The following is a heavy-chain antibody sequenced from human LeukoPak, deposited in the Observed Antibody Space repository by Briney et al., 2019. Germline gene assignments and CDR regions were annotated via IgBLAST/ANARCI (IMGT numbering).Heavy chain of an antibody. CDR3: ARVHDYGGNCFDY. V-gene: IGHV3-21*01. CDR1: GFTFSSYS. D-gene: IGHD4-23*01. Sequence: TGGSLRLSCAASGFTFSSYSMNWVRQAPGKGLEWVSSISSSSSYIYYADSVKGRFTISRDNAKNSLYLQMNSLRAEDTAVYYCARVHDYGGNCFDYWGQGTLVTVSS. CDR2: ISSSSSYI. J-gene: IGHJ4*02.